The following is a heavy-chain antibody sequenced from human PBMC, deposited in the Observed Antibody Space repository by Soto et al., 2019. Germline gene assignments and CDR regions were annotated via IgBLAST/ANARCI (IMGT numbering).Heavy chain of an antibody. CDR1: GGSISSGDYY. CDR2: IYYSGST. Sequence: SLTCTVSGGSISSGDYYWSWIRQPPGKGLEWIGYIYYSGSTYYNPSLKSRVTISVDTSKNQFSLKLSSVTAADTAVYYCARGVGLQHTGMDVWGQGTTVTVSS. V-gene: IGHV4-30-4*01. D-gene: IGHD1-1*01. CDR3: ARGVGLQHTGMDV. J-gene: IGHJ6*02.